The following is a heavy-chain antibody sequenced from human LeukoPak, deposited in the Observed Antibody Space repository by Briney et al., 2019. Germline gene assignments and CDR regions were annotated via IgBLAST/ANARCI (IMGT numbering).Heavy chain of an antibody. J-gene: IGHJ5*02. V-gene: IGHV5-51*01. Sequence: GESLKISCKGSGNSFTTYWIAWVRQMPGKGLEWMGIIYVGDSDTRYRPSFQGQVTISADKSINTAYLQWSSLRASDTATYYCARVVDYDTSGYQTKNWFDPWGQGTLVTVSS. CDR1: GNSFTTYW. CDR3: ARVVDYDTSGYQTKNWFDP. D-gene: IGHD3-22*01. CDR2: IYVGDSDT.